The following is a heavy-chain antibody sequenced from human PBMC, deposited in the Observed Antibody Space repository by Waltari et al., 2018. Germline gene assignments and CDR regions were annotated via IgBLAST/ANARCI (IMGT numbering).Heavy chain of an antibody. CDR1: GGTFSSYA. V-gene: IGHV1-69*08. CDR2: IIPIFGTA. CDR3: ARNGGIAAEYYFDY. D-gene: IGHD6-25*01. J-gene: IGHJ4*02. Sequence: QVQLVQSGAEVKKPGSSVKVSCKASGGTFSSYAISWVRQAPGQGLEWMGRIIPIFGTANYAQKFQGRGTITADKATSTAYRELSSLRSEDTAVYYCARNGGIAAEYYFDYWGQGTLVTVSS.